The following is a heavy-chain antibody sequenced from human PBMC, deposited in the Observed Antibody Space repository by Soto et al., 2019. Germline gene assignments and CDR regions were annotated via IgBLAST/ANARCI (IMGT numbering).Heavy chain of an antibody. CDR3: ATVRTSPYYYDSSGYYYFDY. D-gene: IGHD3-22*01. CDR2: FDPEDGET. V-gene: IGHV1-24*01. Sequence: ASVKVSCKVSGYTLTELSMHWVRQAPGKGLEWMGGFDPEDGETIYAQKFQGRVTMTEDTSTDTAYMELSSLRSEDTAVYYCATVRTSPYYYDSSGYYYFDYWGQGTLVNVSS. CDR1: GYTLTELS. J-gene: IGHJ4*02.